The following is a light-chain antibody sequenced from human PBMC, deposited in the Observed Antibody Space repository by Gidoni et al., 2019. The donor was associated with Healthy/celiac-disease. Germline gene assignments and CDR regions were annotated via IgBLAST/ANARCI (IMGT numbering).Light chain of an antibody. Sequence: EIVLTQSPATRSLSQGERATLSCRASQSVSSYLAWYQQKPGQAPRLIIYYASNRATGIPARFSGSVSGTDFTLTISSLEPEDFAVYYCQQRSNLPLTFGPGTKVDIK. CDR3: QQRSNLPLT. CDR1: QSVSSY. V-gene: IGKV3-11*01. CDR2: YAS. J-gene: IGKJ3*01.